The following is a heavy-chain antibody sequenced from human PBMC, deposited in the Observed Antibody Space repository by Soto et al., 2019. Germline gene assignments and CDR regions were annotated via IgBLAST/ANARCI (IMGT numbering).Heavy chain of an antibody. V-gene: IGHV3-23*01. CDR1: GIGFTNAW. J-gene: IGHJ5*02. Sequence: GGSLRLSCVVSGIGFTNAWMSWVRQAPGKGLEWVSAISGSGGSTYYADSVKGRFTISRDNSKNTLYLQMNSLRAEDTTVYYCAKVRYGSGSNWFDPWGQGTLVTVSS. CDR3: AKVRYGSGSNWFDP. CDR2: ISGSGGST. D-gene: IGHD3-10*01.